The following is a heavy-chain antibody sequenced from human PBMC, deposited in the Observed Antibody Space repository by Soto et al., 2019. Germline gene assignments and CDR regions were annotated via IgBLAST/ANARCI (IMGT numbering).Heavy chain of an antibody. CDR1: GFTFSSYG. Sequence: QVQLVESGGGVVQPGRSLRLSCVASGFTFSSYGMHWVRQAPGKGLEWVAVISYDGSNKYYADSVKGRFTISRDNSKNTLYLQMNSLRAEDTAVYYCAKDGGGYCSGGSCFDYWGQGTLVTVSS. D-gene: IGHD2-15*01. V-gene: IGHV3-30*18. CDR3: AKDGGGYCSGGSCFDY. CDR2: ISYDGSNK. J-gene: IGHJ4*02.